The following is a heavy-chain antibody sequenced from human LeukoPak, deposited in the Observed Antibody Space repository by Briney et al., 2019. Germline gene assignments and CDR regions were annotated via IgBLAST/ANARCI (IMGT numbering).Heavy chain of an antibody. Sequence: SETLTLTCTVSGGSISSSSYYWGWIRQPPGKGLEWIGSIYYSGRTYYNPSLKSRVTISVDTSKNQFSLKLSSMTAADTAVYYCARHNYNFWSGYYGYFDYWGQGTLVTVSS. CDR3: ARHNYNFWSGYYGYFDY. CDR1: GGSISSSSYY. V-gene: IGHV4-39*01. D-gene: IGHD3-3*01. CDR2: IYYSGRT. J-gene: IGHJ4*02.